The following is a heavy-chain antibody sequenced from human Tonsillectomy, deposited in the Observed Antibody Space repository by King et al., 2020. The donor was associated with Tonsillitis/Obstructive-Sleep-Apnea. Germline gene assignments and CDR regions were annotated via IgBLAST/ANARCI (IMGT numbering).Heavy chain of an antibody. V-gene: IGHV3-30*04. CDR1: GFTFSTYA. J-gene: IGHJ6*02. D-gene: IGHD5/OR15-5a*01. CDR3: ARELYPLSSYYYGRDV. Sequence: VQLVESGGGVVQPGRSLRLSCAASGFTFSTYAMHWVRQAPGKGLEWVADISYDGSNKYYADSVKGRFTISRENSKNTLYLQMNSRRAEDTAVYYCARELYPLSSYYYGRDVWGRGTTVTVSS. CDR2: ISYDGSNK.